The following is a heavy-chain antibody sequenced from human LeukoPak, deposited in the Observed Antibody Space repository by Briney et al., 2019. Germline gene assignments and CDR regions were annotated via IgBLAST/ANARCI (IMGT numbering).Heavy chain of an antibody. CDR2: IYPGDYDT. J-gene: IGHJ4*02. D-gene: IGHD6-13*01. V-gene: IGHV5-51*01. Sequence: GESLKISCXGSGYSFTSYWIGWVRQMLGKGLEWMGIIYPGDYDTRYSPSFQGQVTISADKYISTAYLQWSSPKASDTAMYYCARQVNKQQLAMVLVDYWGQGTLVTVSS. CDR1: GYSFTSYW. CDR3: ARQVNKQQLAMVLVDY.